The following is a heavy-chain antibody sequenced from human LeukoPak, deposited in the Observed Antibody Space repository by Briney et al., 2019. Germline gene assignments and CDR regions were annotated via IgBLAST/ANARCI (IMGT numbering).Heavy chain of an antibody. D-gene: IGHD3-9*01. Sequence: HPGRSLRLSCAASGFTYSSYGMHWVRQAPGKGLEWVAVIWYDGNNKYYADSVKGRFTISRDNSKNTLYLQMNSLRAEDTAVYYCARQYDILTGYYRTSYFDYWGQGTLVTVSS. CDR1: GFTYSSYG. V-gene: IGHV3-33*01. CDR2: IWYDGNNK. J-gene: IGHJ4*02. CDR3: ARQYDILTGYYRTSYFDY.